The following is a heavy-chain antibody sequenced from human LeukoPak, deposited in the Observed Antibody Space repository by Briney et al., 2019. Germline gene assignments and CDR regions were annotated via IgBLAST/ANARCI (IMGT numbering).Heavy chain of an antibody. CDR2: IGTAGDT. CDR1: GYIFSSYD. J-gene: IGHJ4*02. CDR3: ARGALGFGY. V-gene: IGHV3-13*04. Sequence: TGGSLRLSCEASGYIFSSYDIQWVRQATGKGLEWVSSIGTAGDTYYAGSVKGRFTLSRENAKKSSYLQMNNLGPGDTAVYYCARGALGFGYWGQGALVTVSS.